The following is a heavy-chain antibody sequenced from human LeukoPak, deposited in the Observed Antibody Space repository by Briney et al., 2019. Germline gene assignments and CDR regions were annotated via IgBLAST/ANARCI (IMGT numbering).Heavy chain of an antibody. J-gene: IGHJ6*02. Sequence: SETLSLTCTVSGGSISSYYWSWIRQPAGKGLEWIGRIYTSGSTNYNPSLKSRVTISVDTSKNQFSLKLSSVTAADTAVYYCARTIVVVPAAILPKSVGMDVWGQGTTVTVSS. CDR1: GGSISSYY. CDR2: IYTSGST. V-gene: IGHV4-4*07. D-gene: IGHD2-2*01. CDR3: ARTIVVVPAAILPKSVGMDV.